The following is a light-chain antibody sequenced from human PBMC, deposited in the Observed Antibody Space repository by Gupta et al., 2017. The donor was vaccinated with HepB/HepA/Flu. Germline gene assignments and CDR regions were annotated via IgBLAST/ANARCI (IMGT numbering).Light chain of an antibody. CDR3: SSYAGSNNPVV. CDR2: EVS. J-gene: IGLJ2*01. V-gene: IGLV2-8*01. CDR1: SSDVGGYNY. Sequence: QXALTQPPSASGXPGQSVTISCTGTSSDVGGYNYVSWYQQHPGKAPKLMIYEVSKRPSGVPDRFSGSKSGNTASLTVSGLQAEDEADYYCSSYAGSNNPVVFGGGTKLTVL.